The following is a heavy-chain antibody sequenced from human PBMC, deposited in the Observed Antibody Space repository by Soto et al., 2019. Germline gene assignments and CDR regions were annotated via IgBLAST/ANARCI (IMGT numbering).Heavy chain of an antibody. CDR3: ARAGWMTTVALDLDY. Sequence: GTTNYNPALKGRVTISVDTSKNQFSLRLTSVTAADTAVYYCARAGWMTTVALDLDYWGQGTLVTVSS. D-gene: IGHD1-1*01. V-gene: IGHV4-59*01. J-gene: IGHJ4*02. CDR2: GTT.